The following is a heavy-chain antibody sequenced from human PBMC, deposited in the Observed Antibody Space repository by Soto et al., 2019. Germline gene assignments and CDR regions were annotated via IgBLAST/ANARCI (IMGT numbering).Heavy chain of an antibody. J-gene: IGHJ4*02. V-gene: IGHV3-23*01. CDR3: ARLDDSSGYYYDATY. CDR2: ISGSGGST. CDR1: GFTFSSYA. Sequence: QPGGSLRLSCAASGFTFSSYAMSWVRQAPGKGLEWVSAISGSGGSTYYADSVKGRFTISRDNSKNTLYLQMNSLRAEDTAVYYCARLDDSSGYYYDATYWGQGTLVTVSS. D-gene: IGHD3-22*01.